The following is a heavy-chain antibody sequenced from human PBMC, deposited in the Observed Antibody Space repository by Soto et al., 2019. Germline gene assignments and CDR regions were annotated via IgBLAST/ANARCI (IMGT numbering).Heavy chain of an antibody. D-gene: IGHD6-19*01. Sequence: SETLSLTCTVSGGSISSGGYYWSWIRQHPGKGLEWIGYIYYSGSTNYNPSLKSRVTISVDTSKNQFSLKLSSVTAADTAVYYCARGIAVARTRPMFAHWGQGTLVTVSS. CDR1: GGSISSGGYY. CDR3: ARGIAVARTRPMFAH. CDR2: IYYSGST. V-gene: IGHV4-61*08. J-gene: IGHJ4*02.